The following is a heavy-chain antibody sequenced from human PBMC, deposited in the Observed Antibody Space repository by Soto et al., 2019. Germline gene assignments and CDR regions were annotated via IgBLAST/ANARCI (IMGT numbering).Heavy chain of an antibody. D-gene: IGHD5-12*01. J-gene: IGHJ4*02. CDR1: GGSISSSSYY. CDR2: IYYSGST. Sequence: QLQLQESGPGLVKPSETLSLTCTVSGGSISSSSYYWGWIRQPPGKGLEWIGSIYYSGSTYYNPSLKSRVTISVETSKNQFSLKLSSVTAADTAVYYCARALGWLRFFDYWGQGTLVTVSS. CDR3: ARALGWLRFFDY. V-gene: IGHV4-39*01.